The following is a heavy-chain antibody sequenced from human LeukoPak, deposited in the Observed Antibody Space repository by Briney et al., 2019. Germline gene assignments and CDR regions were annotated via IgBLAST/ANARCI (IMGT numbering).Heavy chain of an antibody. CDR2: IWYDGSNK. CDR3: AREGPGWAAAAGKPFNWFDP. V-gene: IGHV3-33*01. J-gene: IGHJ5*02. D-gene: IGHD6-13*01. Sequence: PGRSLRLSCAASGFTFSSYGMHWVRQAPGKGLEWVAVIWYDGSNKYYADSVKGRFTISRDNSKNSLYLQMNSLRAEDTAVYYCAREGPGWAAAAGKPFNWFDPWGQGTLVTVSS. CDR1: GFTFSSYG.